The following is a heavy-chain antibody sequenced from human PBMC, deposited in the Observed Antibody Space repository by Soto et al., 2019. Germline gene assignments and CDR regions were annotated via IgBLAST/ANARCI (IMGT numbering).Heavy chain of an antibody. CDR2: INHTGDT. CDR1: GGSFSGYY. D-gene: IGHD2-15*01. CDR3: ARQVGYYNPARRNLYFDY. Sequence: SETLSLTCAVSGGSFSGYYWSWVRQTPGKGLEWIGDINHTGDTNYNPSLKSRVMISVDTAKTQFSLNVTSVTAADTAVHYRARQVGYYNPARRNLYFDYWGPGTLLNVSS. J-gene: IGHJ4*02. V-gene: IGHV4-34*01.